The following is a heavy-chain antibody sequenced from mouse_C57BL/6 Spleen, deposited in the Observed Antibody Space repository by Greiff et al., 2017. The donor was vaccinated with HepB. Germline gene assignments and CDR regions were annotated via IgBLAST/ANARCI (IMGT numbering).Heavy chain of an antibody. V-gene: IGHV5-9-1*02. CDR2: ISSGGDYI. CDR1: GFTFSSYA. Sequence: EVQRVESGEGLVKPGGSLKLSCAASGFTFSSYAMSWVRQTPEKRLEWVAYISSGGDYIYYADTVKGRFTISRDNARNTLYLQMSSLKSEDTAMYYCTREGYDGYWAMDYWGQGTSVTVSS. J-gene: IGHJ4*01. CDR3: TREGYDGYWAMDY. D-gene: IGHD2-3*01.